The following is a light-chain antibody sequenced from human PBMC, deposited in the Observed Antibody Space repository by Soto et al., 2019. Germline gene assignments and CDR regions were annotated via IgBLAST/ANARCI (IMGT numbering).Light chain of an antibody. V-gene: IGLV3-1*01. CDR3: QAWDSSTDVV. CDR2: QDS. J-gene: IGLJ2*01. Sequence: SYELTQPPSVSVSPGQTASITCSGAKLGDKYACWYQQKPGQSPVLVIYQDSKRPSGIPERFSGSNSGNTATLTISGTQAMDEADYYCQAWDSSTDVVFGGGTKLTVL. CDR1: KLGDKY.